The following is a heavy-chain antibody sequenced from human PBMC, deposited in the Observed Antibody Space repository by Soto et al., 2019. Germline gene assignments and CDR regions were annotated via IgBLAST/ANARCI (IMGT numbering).Heavy chain of an antibody. D-gene: IGHD3-3*01. V-gene: IGHV4-34*01. Sequence: SETLSLTCAVHGWSVSGYYCSWIRQPPGKGMEWIGEINHSGSTNYNPSLKSRVTISVDTSKNQFSLKLSSVTAADTAVYYCARGLRYAICGVRNCFDPWGQGTLVTVSS. CDR2: INHSGST. CDR3: ARGLRYAICGVRNCFDP. CDR1: GWSVSGYY. J-gene: IGHJ5*02.